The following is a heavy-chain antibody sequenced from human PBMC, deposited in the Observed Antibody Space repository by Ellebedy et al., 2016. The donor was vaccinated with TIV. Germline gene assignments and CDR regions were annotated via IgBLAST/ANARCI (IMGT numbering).Heavy chain of an antibody. CDR2: IIPIFGTA. J-gene: IGHJ4*02. Sequence: AASVKVSCKASGGTFSSYAISWVRQAPGQGLEWMGGIIPIFGTANYAQKFQGRVTITADESTSTAYMELSSLRSEDTAVYYCARGVVVAAPFDYWGQGTLVTVSS. D-gene: IGHD2-15*01. CDR3: ARGVVVAAPFDY. V-gene: IGHV1-69*13. CDR1: GGTFSSYA.